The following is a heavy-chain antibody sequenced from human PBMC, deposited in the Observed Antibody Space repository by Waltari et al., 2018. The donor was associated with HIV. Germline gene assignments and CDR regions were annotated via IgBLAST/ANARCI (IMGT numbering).Heavy chain of an antibody. CDR2: IDTDTGNP. J-gene: IGHJ4*02. CDR1: GYTFTRFP. CDR3: ARRDASGWFSFDY. D-gene: IGHD6-19*01. V-gene: IGHV7-4-1*02. Sequence: QVQLVQSGSEFKKPGASVKVSCTASGYTFTRFPLSWVRQAPGQGLEWIGWIDTDTGNPTYAQGFTGRFVLSLDTSVSTAYLQISSLKAEDTAVYYCARRDASGWFSFDYWGQGTLVTVSS.